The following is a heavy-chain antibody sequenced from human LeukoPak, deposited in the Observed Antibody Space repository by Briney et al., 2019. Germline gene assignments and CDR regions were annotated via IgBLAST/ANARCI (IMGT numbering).Heavy chain of an antibody. J-gene: IGHJ4*02. Sequence: PGGSLRLSCTASGFTFSSYGMHWVRQAPGKGLEWVAFIRFDGSDKYYADSVKGRFTISRDNSKNTLYLQMNSLRAEDTAVYYCAKDLHDYGDYYFDYWGQGTLVTVSS. D-gene: IGHD4-17*01. CDR3: AKDLHDYGDYYFDY. CDR1: GFTFSSYG. CDR2: IRFDGSDK. V-gene: IGHV3-30*02.